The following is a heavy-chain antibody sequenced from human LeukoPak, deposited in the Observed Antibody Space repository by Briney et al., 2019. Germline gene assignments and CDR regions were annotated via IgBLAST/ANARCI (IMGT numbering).Heavy chain of an antibody. V-gene: IGHV3-66*01. CDR3: ARDNWNDVDYYMDV. Sequence: GGSLRLSCAASEFSVGSNYMTWVRQAPGKGLEWVSLIYSGGSTYYADSVKGRFTISRDNAKNSLYLQMNSLRAEDTAVYYCARDNWNDVDYYMDVWGKGTTVTVSS. CDR1: EFSVGSNY. D-gene: IGHD1-1*01. J-gene: IGHJ6*03. CDR2: IYSGGST.